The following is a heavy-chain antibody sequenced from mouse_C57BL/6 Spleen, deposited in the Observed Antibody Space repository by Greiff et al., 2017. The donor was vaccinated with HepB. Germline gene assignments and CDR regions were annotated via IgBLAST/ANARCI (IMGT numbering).Heavy chain of an antibody. V-gene: IGHV1-81*01. CDR1: GYTFTSYG. CDR2: IYPRSGNT. CDR3: ARIYYGNYFDY. D-gene: IGHD2-1*01. J-gene: IGHJ2*01. Sequence: VQLQQSGAELARPGASVKLSCKASGYTFTSYGISWVKQRTGQGLEWIGEIYPRSGNTYYNERFKGKATLTADKSSSTAYMELRSLTSEDSAVYFCARIYYGNYFDYWGQGTTLTVSS.